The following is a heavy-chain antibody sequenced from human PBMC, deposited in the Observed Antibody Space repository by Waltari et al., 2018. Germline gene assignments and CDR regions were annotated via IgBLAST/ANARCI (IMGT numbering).Heavy chain of an antibody. CDR3: ARGITGTTGDYFDY. Sequence: HVQVVQSGAEVKRPGASLKVSCKASGYTFTGSYMHWVRQAPGQGLEWMGWINPNSGGTNYAQKLQGRVTMTRDTSISTAYMELSRLRSDDTAVYYCARGITGTTGDYFDYWGQGTLVTVSS. J-gene: IGHJ4*02. V-gene: IGHV1-2*02. CDR2: INPNSGGT. CDR1: GYTFTGSY. D-gene: IGHD1-7*01.